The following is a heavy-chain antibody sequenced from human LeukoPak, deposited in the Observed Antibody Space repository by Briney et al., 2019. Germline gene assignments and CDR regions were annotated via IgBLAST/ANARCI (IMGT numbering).Heavy chain of an antibody. V-gene: IGHV4-39*01. J-gene: IGHJ4*02. D-gene: IGHD3-22*01. CDR1: GGAITGSSYY. Sequence: SDTLSLTCTVSGGAITGSSYYWGWIRKAPGKGLEWIGSLYYSGSIYYNPSLKSRVSMSADTSKNQFSLKLNSLTAADRAVYYCARQYYDSTGYYYFDHWDQGTLVTVSS. CDR3: ARQYYDSTGYYYFDH. CDR2: LYYSGSI.